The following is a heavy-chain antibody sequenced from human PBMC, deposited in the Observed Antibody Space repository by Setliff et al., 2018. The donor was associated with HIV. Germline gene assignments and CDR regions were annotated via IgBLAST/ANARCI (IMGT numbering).Heavy chain of an antibody. CDR3: ARLPRIALSGTFGWIDP. V-gene: IGHV4-59*08. CDR1: GDSFNNYY. Sequence: PSETLSLTCTVSGDSFNNYYCSWIRQLPGKGLEWIAYMSYSGGANYNPSLKSRVTISVDTSKGQFSLRLSSVTAADTAVYYCARLPRIALSGTFGWIDPWGQGTLVTVSS. J-gene: IGHJ5*02. CDR2: MSYSGGA. D-gene: IGHD6-19*01.